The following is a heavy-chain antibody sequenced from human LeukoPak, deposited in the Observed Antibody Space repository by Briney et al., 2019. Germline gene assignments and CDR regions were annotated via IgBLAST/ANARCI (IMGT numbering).Heavy chain of an antibody. CDR2: IVVGSGNT. J-gene: IGHJ3*02. D-gene: IGHD3-10*01. V-gene: IGHV1-58*02. CDR3: AADLWFGELLLIGAFDI. CDR1: GFTFTSSA. Sequence: ASVKVSCKASGFTFTSSAMQWVRQARGQRLEWIGWIVVGSGNTNYAQKFQERATITRDMSTSTAYMELSSLRSEDTAVYYCAADLWFGELLLIGAFDIWGQGTMVTVSS.